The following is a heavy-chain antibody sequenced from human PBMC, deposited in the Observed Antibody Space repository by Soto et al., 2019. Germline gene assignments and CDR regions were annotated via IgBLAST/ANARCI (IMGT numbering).Heavy chain of an antibody. D-gene: IGHD3-22*01. CDR3: ARDRDYYDSSGYYYDNWFDP. CDR1: GGSISSGDYY. CDR2: IYYSGST. V-gene: IGHV4-61*08. Sequence: SETLSLTCTVSGGSISSGDYYWSWIRQHPGKGLEWIGYIYYSGSTNYNPSLKSRVTISVDTSKNQFSLKLSSVTAADTAVYYCARDRDYYDSSGYYYDNWFDPWGQGTLVTSPQ. J-gene: IGHJ5*02.